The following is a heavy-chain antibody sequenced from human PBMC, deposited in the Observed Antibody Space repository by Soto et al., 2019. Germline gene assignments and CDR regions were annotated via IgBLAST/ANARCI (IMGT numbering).Heavy chain of an antibody. J-gene: IGHJ4*02. D-gene: IGHD1-26*01. Sequence: QVQLQESGPGLVKPSDTLSLTCTVSGYSISSTNWWGWIRQPPGKGLEWIGYIYYSGPNYYNPSLKSRVTMSVDTSNNQFSLKLTSVTAVDTAVYYCARREIQGPIDYWGQGTLVTVSS. V-gene: IGHV4-28*01. CDR1: GYSISSTNW. CDR3: ARREIQGPIDY. CDR2: IYYSGPN.